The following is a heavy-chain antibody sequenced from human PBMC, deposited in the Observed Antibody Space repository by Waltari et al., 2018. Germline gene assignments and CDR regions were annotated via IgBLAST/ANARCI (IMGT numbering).Heavy chain of an antibody. J-gene: IGHJ4*02. V-gene: IGHV4-59*11. D-gene: IGHD2-15*01. CDR3: ARGGSGLNS. CDR2: IYFTGST. Sequence: QVQLQESGPGLVKPSETLSLTCTVSGGSISNHYWSWIRQPPEKGLEWIGYIYFTGSTTSNPSLKSRVAISVDTSKNQFSLKVTSVTAADTAVYYCARGGSGLNSWGQGTLVTVSS. CDR1: GGSISNHY.